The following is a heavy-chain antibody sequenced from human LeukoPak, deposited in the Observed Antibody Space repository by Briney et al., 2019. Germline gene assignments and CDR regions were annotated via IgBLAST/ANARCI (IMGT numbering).Heavy chain of an antibody. CDR3: ARSRHSYDSTGFPHY. J-gene: IGHJ4*02. CDR1: GFTFSSYW. V-gene: IGHV3-7*03. Sequence: PRGSLRLSCAASGFTFSSYWMSWVRQAPGKGLEWVANIKKDGSEKYYVDSVKGRFTISRDNAKNSLYLQMNSLRAEDTALYYCARSRHSYDSTGFPHYWGQGTLVTVSS. D-gene: IGHD3-22*01. CDR2: IKKDGSEK.